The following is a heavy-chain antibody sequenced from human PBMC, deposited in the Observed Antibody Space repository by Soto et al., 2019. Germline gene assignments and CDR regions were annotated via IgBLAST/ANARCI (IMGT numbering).Heavy chain of an antibody. Sequence: SETLSLTCAVYGGSFSGYYWSWIRQPPGKGLEWIGEINHSGSTNYNPSLKSRVTISVDTSKNQFFLKLSFVTAADTAFFYCAKRYYDFWSGPGAFDIWGQGTMVTVSS. CDR2: INHSGST. CDR3: AKRYYDFWSGPGAFDI. CDR1: GGSFSGYY. V-gene: IGHV4-34*01. J-gene: IGHJ3*02. D-gene: IGHD3-3*01.